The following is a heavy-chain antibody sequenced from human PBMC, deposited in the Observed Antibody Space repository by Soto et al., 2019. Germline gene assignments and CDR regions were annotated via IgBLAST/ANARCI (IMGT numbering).Heavy chain of an antibody. J-gene: IGHJ6*02. Sequence: PGGSLRLSCAASGFTFSSYDMHWVRQAPGKGLEWVAFISYDGSNKYYGDSVKGRFTISRDNSKNTLYLQMNSLRAEDTAVYYCAKTPTMVRGVLHYYYYGMDVWGQGTTVTVSS. CDR3: AKTPTMVRGVLHYYYYGMDV. CDR2: ISYDGSNK. V-gene: IGHV3-30*18. CDR1: GFTFSSYD. D-gene: IGHD3-10*01.